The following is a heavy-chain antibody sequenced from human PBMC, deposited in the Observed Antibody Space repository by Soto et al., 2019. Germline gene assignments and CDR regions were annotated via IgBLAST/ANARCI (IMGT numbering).Heavy chain of an antibody. CDR1: GGSISSGGYS. V-gene: IGHV4-30-2*01. J-gene: IGHJ4*02. Sequence: SQTLPLTCAVSGGSISSGGYSLSWIRQPPGKGLEWIGYIYHSGSTYYNPSLKSRVNISVDRSKNQFSLKLSSVTAADTAVYYCARANYYGSGSYGPVDYWGQGTLVTVSS. CDR2: IYHSGST. D-gene: IGHD3-10*01. CDR3: ARANYYGSGSYGPVDY.